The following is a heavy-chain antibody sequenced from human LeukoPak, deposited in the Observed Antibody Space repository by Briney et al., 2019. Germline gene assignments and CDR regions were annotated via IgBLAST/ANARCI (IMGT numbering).Heavy chain of an antibody. CDR2: IYSGGST. Sequence: GGSLRLSCAASGFTFSSYAMSWVRQAPGEGLEWVSVIYSGGSTYYADSVKGRFTISRDNAKNSLYLQMNSLRAEDTAVYYCARIIVATINWGQGTLVTVSS. CDR1: GFTFSSYA. D-gene: IGHD5-12*01. J-gene: IGHJ4*02. V-gene: IGHV3-23*03. CDR3: ARIIVATIN.